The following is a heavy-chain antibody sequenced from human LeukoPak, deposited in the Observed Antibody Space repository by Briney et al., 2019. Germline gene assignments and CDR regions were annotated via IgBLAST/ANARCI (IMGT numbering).Heavy chain of an antibody. V-gene: IGHV1-8*01. J-gene: IGHJ5*02. CDR3: ARGYYDSSGYFCFDP. D-gene: IGHD3-22*01. Sequence: ASVKVSCKASGYIFTNYDINWVRQATGQGLEWMGWMNPNSGNTGFGQKFQGRVTMTRNTSISTAYMELSSLRSEDTAVYYCARGYYDSSGYFCFDPWGQGTLVTVTS. CDR1: GYIFTNYD. CDR2: MNPNSGNT.